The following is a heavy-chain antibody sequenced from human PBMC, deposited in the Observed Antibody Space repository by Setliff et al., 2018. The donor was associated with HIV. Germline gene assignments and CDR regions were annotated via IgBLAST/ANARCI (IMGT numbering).Heavy chain of an antibody. D-gene: IGHD1-7*01. CDR1: GFFFSRHV. Sequence: GGSLRLSCEGSGFFFSRHVMSWVRQAPGKGLEWVSGINNRGDRTYYADSVKGRFTISRDNAKYSLYLQMNTLRVEDTAVYYCARGKLSRTGTNDYWGQGTLVTVSS. V-gene: IGHV3-11*01. J-gene: IGHJ4*02. CDR2: INNRGDRT. CDR3: ARGKLSRTGTNDY.